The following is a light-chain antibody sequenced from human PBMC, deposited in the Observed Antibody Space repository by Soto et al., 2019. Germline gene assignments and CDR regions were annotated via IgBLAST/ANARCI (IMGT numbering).Light chain of an antibody. V-gene: IGLV1-44*01. CDR3: VVWDDGLNGGYV. CDR2: SNN. Sequence: QSVLTHPPSASGTPGQRVTISCSGSSTNIGSNTVSWYQQLPGTAPKLLIYSNNQRPSGVPDRFSGSKSGTSASLAISGLQSEDEAVYYCVVWDDGLNGGYVFGTGTKLTVL. J-gene: IGLJ1*01. CDR1: STNIGSNT.